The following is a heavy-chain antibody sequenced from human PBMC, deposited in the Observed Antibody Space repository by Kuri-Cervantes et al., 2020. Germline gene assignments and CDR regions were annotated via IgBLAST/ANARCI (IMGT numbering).Heavy chain of an antibody. CDR1: GYTFTTYY. J-gene: IGHJ4*02. Sequence: ASVKVSCKASGYTFTTYYMHWVRQAPGQGLEWMGIINPSGGSTTYAQKFQGRVTITADESTSTAYMELSSLRSEDTAVYYCARGPTTYYFDYWGQGTLVTVSS. CDR2: INPSGGST. D-gene: IGHD4-17*01. CDR3: ARGPTTYYFDY. V-gene: IGHV1-46*01.